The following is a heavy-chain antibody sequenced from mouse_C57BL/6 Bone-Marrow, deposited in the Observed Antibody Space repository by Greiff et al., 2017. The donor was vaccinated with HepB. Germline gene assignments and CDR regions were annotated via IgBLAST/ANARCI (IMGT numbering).Heavy chain of an antibody. V-gene: IGHV14-3*01. CDR3: AFITTVVATGYFDY. J-gene: IGHJ2*01. D-gene: IGHD1-1*01. CDR1: GFNIKNTY. Sequence: DVKLVESVAELVRPGASVKLSCTASGFNIKNTYMHWVKQRPEQGLEWIGRIDPANGNTKYAPKFQGKATITADTSSNTAYLQLSSLTSEDTAIYYCAFITTVVATGYFDYWGQGTTLTVSS. CDR2: IDPANGNT.